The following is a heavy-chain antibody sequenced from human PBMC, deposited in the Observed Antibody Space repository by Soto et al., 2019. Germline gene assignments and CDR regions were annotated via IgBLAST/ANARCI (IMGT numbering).Heavy chain of an antibody. Sequence: GASVKVSCKASGCTFSSYAISCVRQAPGQVLEWMGGIIPIFGTANYAQKFQGRVTITADKSTSTAYMELSSLRSEDTAVYYCARVYCGGDCYSYYYYYGMDVWGQGTTVTVSS. J-gene: IGHJ6*02. D-gene: IGHD2-21*02. CDR3: ARVYCGGDCYSYYYYYGMDV. V-gene: IGHV1-69*06. CDR2: IIPIFGTA. CDR1: GCTFSSYA.